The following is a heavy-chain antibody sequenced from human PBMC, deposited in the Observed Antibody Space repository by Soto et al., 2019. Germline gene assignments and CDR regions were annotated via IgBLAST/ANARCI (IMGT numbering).Heavy chain of an antibody. Sequence: GGSLRLSCAASGFAFSTFWMHWVRQAPGKGLVWVSRINGDGSSTTYADSVKGRFTISRDNAKNTLYLQMNSLRVEDTAVYYCATLDGYNLGPTVDYWGQGTLVTVSS. CDR3: ATLDGYNLGPTVDY. J-gene: IGHJ4*02. CDR1: GFAFSTFW. V-gene: IGHV3-74*01. CDR2: INGDGSST. D-gene: IGHD5-12*01.